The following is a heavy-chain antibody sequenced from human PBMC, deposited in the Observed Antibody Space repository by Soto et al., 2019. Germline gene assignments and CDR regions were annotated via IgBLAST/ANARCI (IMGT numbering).Heavy chain of an antibody. CDR2: ISAYNGNT. J-gene: IGHJ6*02. V-gene: IGHV1-18*04. CDR3: ARGPQLVLTYYDFWSGPGYYYYGMDV. CDR1: CYTFTSYG. D-gene: IGHD3-3*01. Sequence: GASVQVSCKASCYTFTSYGISWVRQAPGQGLEWMGWISAYNGNTNYAQKLQGRVTMTTDTSTSTAYMELRSLRSDDTAVYYCARGPQLVLTYYDFWSGPGYYYYGMDVWGQGTTVTVSS.